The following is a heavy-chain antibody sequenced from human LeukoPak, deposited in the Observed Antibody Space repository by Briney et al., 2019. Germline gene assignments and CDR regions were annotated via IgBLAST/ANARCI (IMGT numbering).Heavy chain of an antibody. V-gene: IGHV3-30-3*01. CDR1: GFTFSSYP. J-gene: IGHJ4*02. D-gene: IGHD3-22*01. CDR2: ISYDGSGT. CDR3: AREALKTHYYYDDSGYYADY. Sequence: PGRSLRLSCAGSGFTFSSYPMHWVRQAPGKGLEWVALISYDGSGTYYADSVKGRFTISRDNSKNTLYLLLNSLKPEDTAVYFCAREALKTHYYYDDSGYYADYWGQGTLATVSS.